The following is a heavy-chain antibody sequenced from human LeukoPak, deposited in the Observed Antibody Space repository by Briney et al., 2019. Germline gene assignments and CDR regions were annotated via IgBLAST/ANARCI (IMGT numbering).Heavy chain of an antibody. CDR2: IKSDGSDT. J-gene: IGHJ4*02. V-gene: IGHV3-74*01. CDR3: GRIGVEDEQYRHFDL. D-gene: IGHD3-10*01. Sequence: PGESLTLSCAASGFAFSKHWMHWVRQAPGKGLVWVSRIKSDGSDTIYADSVKGRFTISRDNTKNMLNLQMNSLRVEDTAVYYCGRIGVEDEQYRHFDLWGRGTLVTVSS. CDR1: GFAFSKHW.